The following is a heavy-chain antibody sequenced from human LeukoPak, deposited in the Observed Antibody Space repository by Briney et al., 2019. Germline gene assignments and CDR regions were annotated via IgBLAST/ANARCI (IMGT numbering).Heavy chain of an antibody. CDR1: GFTFSNYW. CDR3: ARDLGIQAETLFDY. D-gene: IGHD5-18*01. Sequence: PGGSLRLSCAASGFTFSNYWMNWVRQAPGKGLEWVANINKDGSQKYYMDSVKGRFTVSRDNAKNSLSLLMNNLRAEDTAVYFCARDLGIQAETLFDYWGPGTLVTVSS. CDR2: INKDGSQK. J-gene: IGHJ4*02. V-gene: IGHV3-7*03.